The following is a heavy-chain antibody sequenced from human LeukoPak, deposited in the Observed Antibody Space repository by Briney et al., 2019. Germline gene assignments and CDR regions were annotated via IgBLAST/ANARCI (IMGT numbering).Heavy chain of an antibody. CDR2: ISYDGSNK. D-gene: IGHD3-22*01. J-gene: IGHJ1*01. Sequence: GGSLRLSCAASGFTFSSYGMHWVRQAPGKGLEWVAVISYDGSNKYYADSVKGRFTISRDNSKNTLYLQMNSLRAEDTAVYYCAKDYYYDSSGNFQHWGQGTLVTVSS. V-gene: IGHV3-30*18. CDR1: GFTFSSYG. CDR3: AKDYYYDSSGNFQH.